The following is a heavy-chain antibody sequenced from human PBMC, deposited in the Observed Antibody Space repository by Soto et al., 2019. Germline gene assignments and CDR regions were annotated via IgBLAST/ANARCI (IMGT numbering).Heavy chain of an antibody. CDR2: TFYSGGT. D-gene: IGHD1-1*01. J-gene: IGHJ3*02. V-gene: IGHV4-39*01. CDR1: GGSLSSRSYH. Sequence: SETLSLTCTVSGGSLSSRSYHWGWIRQPPGQGPEWIGNTFYSGGTYYNPSLKSRVTISVDTSKNQFSLLLSSVTAADTAVYYCARLESAFDIWGRGTMVTVSS. CDR3: ARLESAFDI.